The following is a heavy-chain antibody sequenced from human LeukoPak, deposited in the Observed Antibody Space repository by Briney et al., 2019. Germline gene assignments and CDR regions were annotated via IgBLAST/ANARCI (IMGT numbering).Heavy chain of an antibody. Sequence: GGSLRLSCAASGFTFSNAWMSWVRQAPGKGLEWVGRIKSKTDGGTTDYAAPVKGRFTISRDDSKNTLYLQMNSLKTEDTAVYYCTAESYYYDSSVKLSRQDYWGQGTLVTVSS. V-gene: IGHV3-15*01. CDR2: IKSKTDGGTT. D-gene: IGHD3-22*01. J-gene: IGHJ4*02. CDR1: GFTFSNAW. CDR3: TAESYYYDSSVKLSRQDY.